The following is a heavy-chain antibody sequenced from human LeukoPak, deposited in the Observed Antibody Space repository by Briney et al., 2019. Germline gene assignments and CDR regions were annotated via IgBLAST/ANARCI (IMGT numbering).Heavy chain of an antibody. Sequence: GGSLRLSCAASGFTFSSYAMHWVRQAPGKGLEWVAVISYDGSNKYYADSVKGRFTISRDNSKNTLYLQMNSLRAEDTAVYYCAKGQWRSAFDIWGQGTMVTVSS. V-gene: IGHV3-30-3*01. J-gene: IGHJ3*02. D-gene: IGHD6-19*01. CDR1: GFTFSSYA. CDR3: AKGQWRSAFDI. CDR2: ISYDGSNK.